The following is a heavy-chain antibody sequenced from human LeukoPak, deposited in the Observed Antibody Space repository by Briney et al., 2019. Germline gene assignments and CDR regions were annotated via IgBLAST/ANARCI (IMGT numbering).Heavy chain of an antibody. D-gene: IGHD3-10*01. CDR1: GYTLTDYF. CDR2: VDPEDGET. CDR3: AKGSPRGDTFDI. J-gene: IGHJ3*02. Sequence: ASVKVSYKVSGYTLTDYFMHWVQQPPGKGLEWVGLVDPEDGETLYAEKFQGRATITADTSTDTAYMELSSLRSEDTAVYYCAKGSPRGDTFDIWGQGTMVTVSS. V-gene: IGHV1-69-2*01.